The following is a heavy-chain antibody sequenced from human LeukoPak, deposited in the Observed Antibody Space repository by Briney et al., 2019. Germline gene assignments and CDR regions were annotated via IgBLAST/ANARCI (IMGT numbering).Heavy chain of an antibody. Sequence: ASVKVSCKASGGTFSSYAISWVRQAPGQGLEWMGGIIPIFGTANYAQKFQGRVTITADESTSTAYMELSSLRSEDTAVYYCARGAAGTDYYYYYYMDVWGKGTTVTVSS. J-gene: IGHJ6*03. D-gene: IGHD6-13*01. V-gene: IGHV1-69*13. CDR2: IIPIFGTA. CDR1: GGTFSSYA. CDR3: ARGAAGTDYYYYYYMDV.